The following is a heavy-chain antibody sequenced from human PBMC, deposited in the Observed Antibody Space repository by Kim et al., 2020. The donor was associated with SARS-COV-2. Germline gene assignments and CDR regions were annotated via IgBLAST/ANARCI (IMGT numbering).Heavy chain of an antibody. CDR1: GYTFTSYD. J-gene: IGHJ6*02. CDR2: MNPNSGNT. V-gene: IGHV1-8*01. Sequence: ASVKVSCKASGYTFTSYDINWVRQATGQGLEWMGWMNPNSGNTGYAQKFQGRVTMTRNTSISTAYMELSSLRSEDTAVYYCAREPPYYYGSGSWGLYYYYGMDVWGQGTTVTVSS. CDR3: AREPPYYYGSGSWGLYYYYGMDV. D-gene: IGHD3-10*01.